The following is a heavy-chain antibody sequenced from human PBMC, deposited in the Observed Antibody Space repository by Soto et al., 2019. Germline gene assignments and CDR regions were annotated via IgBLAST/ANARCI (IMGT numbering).Heavy chain of an antibody. CDR1: GGSISSSSYY. V-gene: IGHV4-39*01. D-gene: IGHD2-21*01. CDR2: FYYSGST. CDR3: ARGGDPGGAFDI. J-gene: IGHJ3*02. Sequence: SETLSLTCTVSGGSISSSSYYWGWIRQPPGKGLEWIGSFYYSGSTYYNPSLKSRVTISVDTSKNQFSRKLSSVTAADTAVYYCARGGDPGGAFDIWGQGTMVTVSS.